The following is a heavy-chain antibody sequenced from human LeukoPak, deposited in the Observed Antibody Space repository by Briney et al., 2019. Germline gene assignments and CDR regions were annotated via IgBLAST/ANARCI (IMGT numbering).Heavy chain of an antibody. Sequence: GGSLRLSCAASGFTFSSNAMGWVRQAPGKGLEWVSDINSSGGRTYYADSVKGRFTISRDNSKNTLYLQMNSLRAEDTAVYYCASAYYYDIFDYWGQGTLVTVSS. J-gene: IGHJ4*02. CDR2: INSSGGRT. V-gene: IGHV3-23*01. CDR3: ASAYYYDIFDY. CDR1: GFTFSSNA. D-gene: IGHD3-22*01.